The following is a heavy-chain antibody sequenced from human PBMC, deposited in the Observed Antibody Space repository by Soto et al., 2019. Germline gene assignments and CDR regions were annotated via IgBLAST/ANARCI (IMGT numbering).Heavy chain of an antibody. D-gene: IGHD6-6*01. V-gene: IGHV4-59*01. CDR1: GGSISSYY. Sequence: SETLSLTCTVSGGSISSYYWSWIRQPPGKGLEWIGYIYYSGSTNYNPSLKSRVTISVDTSKNQFSLKLSSVTAADTAVYYCARSDSSSFYDAFDIWGQGTMVTVS. CDR2: IYYSGST. J-gene: IGHJ3*02. CDR3: ARSDSSSFYDAFDI.